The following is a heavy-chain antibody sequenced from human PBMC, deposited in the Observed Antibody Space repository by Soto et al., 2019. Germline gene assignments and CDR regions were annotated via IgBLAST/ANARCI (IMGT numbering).Heavy chain of an antibody. CDR3: ARADYDILTGYYYFDY. J-gene: IGHJ4*02. D-gene: IGHD3-9*01. Sequence: SETLSLTCTVSGGSISSYYWSWIRQPPGKGLEWIGYIYYSGSTNYNPSLKSRVTISEDTSKNQFSLKLSSVTAADTAVYYCARADYDILTGYYYFDYWGQGTLVTVSS. V-gene: IGHV4-59*01. CDR2: IYYSGST. CDR1: GGSISSYY.